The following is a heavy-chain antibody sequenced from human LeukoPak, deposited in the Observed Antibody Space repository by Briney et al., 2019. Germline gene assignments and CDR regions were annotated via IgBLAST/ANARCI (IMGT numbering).Heavy chain of an antibody. CDR1: GFTVSSNY. CDR3: ASPPDSSGYYRYFQH. D-gene: IGHD3-22*01. J-gene: IGHJ1*01. CDR2: IYSGGST. V-gene: IGHV3-53*01. Sequence: GGSLRLSCAASGFTVSSNYMSWVRQAPGKGLEWVSVIYSGGSTYYADSVKGRFTISRDNSKNTLYLQMNSLRAEDTAVYYCASPPDSSGYYRYFQHWGQGTLVTVSS.